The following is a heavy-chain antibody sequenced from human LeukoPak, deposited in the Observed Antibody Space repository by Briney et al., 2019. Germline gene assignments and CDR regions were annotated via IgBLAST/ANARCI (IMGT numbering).Heavy chain of an antibody. CDR3: ARGDGGNFDY. Sequence: SETLSLTCTVSGGSISSYYWSWIRQPPGKGLEWIGYTYYSGSTNYNPSLKSRVTISVDTSKNQFSLKLSSVTAADTAVYYCARGDGGNFDYWGQGTLVTVSS. CDR1: GGSISSYY. D-gene: IGHD4-23*01. V-gene: IGHV4-59*01. J-gene: IGHJ4*02. CDR2: TYYSGST.